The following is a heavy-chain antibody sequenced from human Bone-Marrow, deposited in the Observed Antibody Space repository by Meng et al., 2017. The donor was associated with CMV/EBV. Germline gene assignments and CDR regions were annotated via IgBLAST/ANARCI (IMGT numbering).Heavy chain of an antibody. CDR1: GFTFDDYA. V-gene: IGHV3-9*03. CDR3: AKGFYSNYDVPFDY. CDR2: ISWNSGSI. J-gene: IGHJ4*02. D-gene: IGHD4-11*01. Sequence: SLKISCAASGFTFDDYAMHWVRQGPGKGLEWVSGISWNSGSIGYADSVKGRFTISRDNAKNSLYLQLNSLRTEDMALYYCAKGFYSNYDVPFDYWGQGTLVTVSS.